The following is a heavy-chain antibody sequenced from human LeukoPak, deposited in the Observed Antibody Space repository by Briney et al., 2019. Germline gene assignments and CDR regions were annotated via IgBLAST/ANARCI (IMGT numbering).Heavy chain of an antibody. CDR3: ARAVAAAGEFDY. V-gene: IGHV5-51*01. CDR2: IYPGGSDN. D-gene: IGHD6-13*01. Sequence: GESLKISCKGSGYRFTSYWIGWVRQMPGKGLEWMGIIYPGGSDNRYSPSFQGQVTISADKSISTAYLQWSSLKASDTAMYYCARAVAAAGEFDYWGQGALVTVSS. CDR1: GYRFTSYW. J-gene: IGHJ4*02.